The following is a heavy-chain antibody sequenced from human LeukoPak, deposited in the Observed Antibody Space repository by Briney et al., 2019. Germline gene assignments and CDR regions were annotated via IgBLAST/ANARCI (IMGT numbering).Heavy chain of an antibody. V-gene: IGHV4-34*01. CDR1: GGSFSGYY. J-gene: IGHJ6*03. Sequence: SETLSLTCAVYGGSFSGYYWSWIRQPPGKGLEWIGEINHSGSTNHNPSLKSRVTISVDTSKNQFSLKLSSVTAADTAVYYCARLRFLEWLLRYYYYMDVWGKGTTVTVSS. D-gene: IGHD3-3*01. CDR3: ARLRFLEWLLRYYYYMDV. CDR2: INHSGST.